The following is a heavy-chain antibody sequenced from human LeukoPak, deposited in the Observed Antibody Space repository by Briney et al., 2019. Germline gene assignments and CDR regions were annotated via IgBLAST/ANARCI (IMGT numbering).Heavy chain of an antibody. CDR3: ARTYYDILTGARSFDY. Sequence: PSETLSLTCAVYGVSFSGYYWSWIRQPPGKGLEWIGEINHSGSTNYNPALKSRGTISVDTSKNQFSLKLSSVTAADTAVYYCARTYYDILTGARSFDYWGQGTLVTVSS. D-gene: IGHD3-9*01. CDR1: GVSFSGYY. CDR2: INHSGST. V-gene: IGHV4-34*01. J-gene: IGHJ4*02.